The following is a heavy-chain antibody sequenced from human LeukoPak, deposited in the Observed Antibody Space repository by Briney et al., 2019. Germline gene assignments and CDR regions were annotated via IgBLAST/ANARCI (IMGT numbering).Heavy chain of an antibody. CDR3: ARDYGEEMATNHY. CDR1: GFTFSTYA. J-gene: IGHJ4*02. V-gene: IGHV3-30*19. CDR2: ISYDGSNK. Sequence: PGRSLRLSCAASGFTFSTYAMHWVRQAPGKGLEWVAVISYDGSNKYYADSVKGRFTISRDNSKNTLYLQMNSLRAEDTAVYYCARDYGEEMATNHYWGQGTLVTVSS. D-gene: IGHD5-24*01.